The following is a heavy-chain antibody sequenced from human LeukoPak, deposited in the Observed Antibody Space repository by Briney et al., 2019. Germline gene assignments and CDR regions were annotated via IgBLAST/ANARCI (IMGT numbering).Heavy chain of an antibody. Sequence: PGGSLRLSCAASGFTVSSNYMSWVRQAPGKGLEWVSVIYSGGSTYYADSVKGRFTISRDNSKNTLYLQMNSLRAEDTAVYYYARDVALDGYNHDAFDIWGQGTMVTVSS. CDR3: ARDVALDGYNHDAFDI. CDR2: IYSGGST. J-gene: IGHJ3*02. V-gene: IGHV3-53*01. CDR1: GFTVSSNY. D-gene: IGHD5-24*01.